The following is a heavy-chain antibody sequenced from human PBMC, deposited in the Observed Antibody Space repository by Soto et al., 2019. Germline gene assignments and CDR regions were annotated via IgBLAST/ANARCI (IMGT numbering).Heavy chain of an antibody. Sequence: PSGTLALSCNLSGGCISIAGVDVSWIRQHPGKGLEWIGYIYYSGSTYYNPSLKSRVTISVDTSKNQFSLKLSSVTAADTAMYYCARHSGYYHYWGQGTLVTVSS. J-gene: IGHJ4*02. CDR3: ARHSGYYHY. CDR1: GGCISIAGVD. V-gene: IGHV4-31*03. CDR2: IYYSGST. D-gene: IGHD3-22*01.